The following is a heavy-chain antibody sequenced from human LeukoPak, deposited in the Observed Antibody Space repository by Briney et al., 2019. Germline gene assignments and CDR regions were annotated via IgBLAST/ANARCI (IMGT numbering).Heavy chain of an antibody. CDR2: ISSGSSTI. CDR3: ATSGYNNIDY. Sequence: GGSLRLSCAASGFIFSSNSMNWVRQAPGKGLEWVSYISSGSSTIYYADSVKGRFTISRDNAKRSLNLQMNNLRAEDTAVYYCATSGYNNIDYWGQGTVVAVSS. V-gene: IGHV3-48*04. D-gene: IGHD1-1*01. J-gene: IGHJ4*02. CDR1: GFIFSSNS.